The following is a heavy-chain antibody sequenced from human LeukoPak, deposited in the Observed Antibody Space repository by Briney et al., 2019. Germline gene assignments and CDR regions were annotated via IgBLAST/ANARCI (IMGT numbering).Heavy chain of an antibody. Sequence: SETLSLTCTVSGGSISTYYWSWIRQSPGKGLEWIGYIHNGGSTNYNPSLKSRVTISLDTSKNQFSLKLSSVTAADTAIYCCAGAGLVITFGGVIAPRRFDYWGQGTLVTVSS. CDR1: GGSISTYY. V-gene: IGHV4-59*01. CDR2: IHNGGST. J-gene: IGHJ4*02. D-gene: IGHD3-16*02. CDR3: AGAGLVITFGGVIAPRRFDY.